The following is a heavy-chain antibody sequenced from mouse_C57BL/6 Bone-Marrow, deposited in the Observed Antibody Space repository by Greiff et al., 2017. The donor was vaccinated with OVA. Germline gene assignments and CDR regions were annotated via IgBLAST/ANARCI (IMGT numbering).Heavy chain of an antibody. CDR3: AREGALLRSYFDY. CDR1: GYTFTSYW. J-gene: IGHJ2*01. Sequence: VKLQQPGAELVRPGSSVKLSCKASGYTFTSYWMHWVKQRPIQGLEWIGNIDPSDSETHYNQKFKDKATLTVDKSSSTAYMQLSILTSDDSAVYYCAREGALLRSYFDYWGQGTTLTVSS. V-gene: IGHV1-52*01. CDR2: IDPSDSET. D-gene: IGHD1-1*01.